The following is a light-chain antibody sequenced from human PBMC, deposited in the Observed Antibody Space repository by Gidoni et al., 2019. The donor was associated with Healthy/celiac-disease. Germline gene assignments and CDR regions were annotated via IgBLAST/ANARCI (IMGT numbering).Light chain of an antibody. CDR2: EVS. CDR3: SSYTSSSTLV. V-gene: IGLV2-14*01. CDR1: SSDVGGYNY. J-gene: IGLJ2*01. Sequence: QSALTQPASVSGSPGQSLTISCTGTSSDVGGYNYVSWYQQHPGKAPKLMIYEVSNVPSGVSNRFSGSKSGNTASLTISGLQAEDEADYYCSSYTSSSTLVFGGGTKLTVL.